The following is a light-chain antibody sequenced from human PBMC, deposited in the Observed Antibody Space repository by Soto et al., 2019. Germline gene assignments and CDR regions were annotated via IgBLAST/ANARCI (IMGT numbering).Light chain of an antibody. V-gene: IGKV3-11*01. CDR2: NAS. CDR1: QSVSNY. CDR3: QQYGSSPLT. Sequence: IVLTQSPATLSLSPGERATLSCRASQSVSNYLAWYQQKNGQPPRLLIYNASNRDTGIPARFSGSGSGTGFTLTISRLEPEDFAVYYCQQYGSSPLTFGGGTKVDIK. J-gene: IGKJ4*01.